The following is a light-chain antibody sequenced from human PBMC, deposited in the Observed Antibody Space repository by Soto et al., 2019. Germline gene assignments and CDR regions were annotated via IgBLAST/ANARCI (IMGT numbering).Light chain of an antibody. J-gene: IGKJ1*01. Sequence: EIVLTQSPGTLSLSPGERATLSCRASQSVSSSYLAWYQQKPGQAPRLLIYGASSRATGIPARFSGSGSGTDFTLTISRLEPEDVAVYYCQQYGSSPPSFGQGTKVDIK. CDR1: QSVSSSY. CDR2: GAS. V-gene: IGKV3-20*01. CDR3: QQYGSSPPS.